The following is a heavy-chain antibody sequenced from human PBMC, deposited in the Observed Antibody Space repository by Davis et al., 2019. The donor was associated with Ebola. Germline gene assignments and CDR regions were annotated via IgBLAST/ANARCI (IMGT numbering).Heavy chain of an antibody. CDR3: ARGSGYSYGLGGYYGMDV. V-gene: IGHV5-51*01. D-gene: IGHD5-18*01. CDR2: IYPGDSDT. Sequence: GESLKISCKGSGYSFTTYWIGWVRQMPGKGLEWMGIIYPGDSDTRYSPSFQGQVTISADKSISTAYLQWSSLKASDTAVYYCARGSGYSYGLGGYYGMDVWGQGTTVTVSS. CDR1: GYSFTTYW. J-gene: IGHJ6*02.